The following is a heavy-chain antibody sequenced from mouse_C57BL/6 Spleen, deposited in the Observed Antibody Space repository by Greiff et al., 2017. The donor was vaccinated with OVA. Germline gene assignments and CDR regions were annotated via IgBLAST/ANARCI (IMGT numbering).Heavy chain of an antibody. V-gene: IGHV1-52*01. D-gene: IGHD2-5*01. CDR2: IDPSDSET. CDR1: GYTFTSYW. Sequence: VQLQQPGAELVRPGSSVKLSCKASGYTFTSYWMHWVKQRPIQGLEWIGNIDPSDSETHYNQNFKDKATLTVDKSSSTAYMHRSSLTSEDFAVYDCEREAYYSNYTGFAYWGQGTLVTVSA. J-gene: IGHJ3*01. CDR3: EREAYYSNYTGFAY.